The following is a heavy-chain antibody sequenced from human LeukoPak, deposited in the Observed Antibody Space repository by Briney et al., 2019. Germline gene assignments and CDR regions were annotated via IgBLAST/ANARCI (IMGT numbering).Heavy chain of an antibody. D-gene: IGHD3-10*01. V-gene: IGHV3-30*03. CDR3: EKGSYYNSGSYCDY. J-gene: IGHJ4*02. CDR2: ISNDGSNE. Sequence: GGSLRLSCAASAFTFSSYGMHWVRQAPGKGLEWVAAISNDGSNEYYADSVKGRFTISRDNSKNTLYLQMNSLRAEDTAVYYCEKGSYYNSGSYCDYWGQGTRVTVSS. CDR1: AFTFSSYG.